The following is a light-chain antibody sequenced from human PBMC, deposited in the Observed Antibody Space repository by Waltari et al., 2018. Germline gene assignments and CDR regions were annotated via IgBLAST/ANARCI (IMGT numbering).Light chain of an antibody. Sequence: SSELTQDPAVSVALGQTVRITCQGASLRTYYVSWFHQKPGQAPALVIHGKNNRPSGIPDRFSASRSGSTASLTIIGAQAEDEADYYCHSRDSSGNVLIGGGTKLTVV. V-gene: IGLV3-19*01. J-gene: IGLJ2*01. CDR3: HSRDSSGNVL. CDR2: GKN. CDR1: SLRTYY.